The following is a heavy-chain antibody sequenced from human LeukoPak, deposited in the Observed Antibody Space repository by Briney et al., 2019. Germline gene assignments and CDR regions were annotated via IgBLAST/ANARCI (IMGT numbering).Heavy chain of an antibody. V-gene: IGHV3-30*19. D-gene: IGHD2-15*01. CDR3: ARDGGYCSGGSCIYYYYYGMDV. J-gene: IGHJ6*02. CDR1: GFTFSSYG. CDR2: ISYDGSNK. Sequence: GGSLRLSCAASGFTFSSYGMHWVRQAPGKGLEWVAVISYDGSNKYYAGSVKGRFTISRDNSKNTLYLQMNSLRAEDTAVYYCARDGGYCSGGSCIYYYYYGMDVWGQGTTVTVSS.